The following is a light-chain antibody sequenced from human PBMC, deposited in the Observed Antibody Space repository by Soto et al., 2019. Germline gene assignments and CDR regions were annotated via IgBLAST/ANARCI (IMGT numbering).Light chain of an antibody. CDR3: KQYGSSPIT. V-gene: IGKV3-20*01. J-gene: IGKJ5*01. Sequence: EIVLTQSPGTLSLSPGERATLSCRASQSVSNNYLAWYQQKPGQAPRLLIYGAYNRATGIPDRFSGSGSGTDFTLTIRRLEPEDFAVYYCKQYGSSPITFGQGTRLEIK. CDR1: QSVSNNY. CDR2: GAY.